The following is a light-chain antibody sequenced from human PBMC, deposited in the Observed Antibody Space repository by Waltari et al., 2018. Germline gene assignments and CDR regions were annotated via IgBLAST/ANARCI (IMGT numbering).Light chain of an antibody. V-gene: IGLV2-23*02. CDR1: SSDIGTYNY. J-gene: IGLJ2*01. CDR3: SSRANTYNFSHVV. CDR2: EVN. Sequence: QSALTQPASVSGSPGQSITISCTGTSSDIGTYNYVSWYQQHPGKAPKMMIYEVNKLTSGLSYRFSGSKCGNSAYLTILGLRAVDDADDYGSSRANTYNFSHVVFGAGTKLTVL.